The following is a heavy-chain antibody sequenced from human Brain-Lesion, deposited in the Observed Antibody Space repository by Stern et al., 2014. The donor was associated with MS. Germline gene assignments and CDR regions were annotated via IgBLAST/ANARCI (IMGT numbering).Heavy chain of an antibody. CDR1: GAPVNSGGYY. Sequence: VHLVESGPGLVKPSQTLSLSCTVSGAPVNSGGYYWTWIRQVPGKGLGWIGYIHPRGATFYNPPLKSRVTISVDTSENQVSLMLSSVTAADTAVYYCAAIGPLMEGAAFDIWGQGTLVTVSS. CDR2: IHPRGAT. D-gene: IGHD3-16*01. J-gene: IGHJ3*02. V-gene: IGHV4-31*03. CDR3: AAIGPLMEGAAFDI.